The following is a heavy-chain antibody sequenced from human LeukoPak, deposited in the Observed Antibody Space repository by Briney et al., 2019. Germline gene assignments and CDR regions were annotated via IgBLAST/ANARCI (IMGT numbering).Heavy chain of an antibody. CDR2: ISGSSTNA. CDR3: STWDSGL. Sequence: PWGSLRLSCAASGFTFSDYYMNWIRQAPGKGLEWVSYISGSSTNANYADSVKGRFTSSRDSARNSLYLQMNSLRAEDTGLYYCSTWDSGLWGQGTLVTVSS. J-gene: IGHJ4*02. D-gene: IGHD3-10*01. CDR1: GFTFSDYY. V-gene: IGHV3-11*03.